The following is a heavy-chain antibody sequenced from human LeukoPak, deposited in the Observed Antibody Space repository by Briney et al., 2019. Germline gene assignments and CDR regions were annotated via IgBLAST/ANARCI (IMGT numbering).Heavy chain of an antibody. V-gene: IGHV4-59*08. Sequence: KPSETLSLTCTVSGGSISSYYWSWIRQPPGKGLEWMWYIYYSGSTNYNPSLKSRFTISVDTSKNTFSLKLSTLTAADTAVYYCARLGGGDVEAPAASLLNWFDPWGQGALVTVSS. CDR3: ARLGGGDVEAPAASLLNWFDP. CDR1: GGSISSYY. J-gene: IGHJ5*02. D-gene: IGHD2-2*01. CDR2: IYYSGST.